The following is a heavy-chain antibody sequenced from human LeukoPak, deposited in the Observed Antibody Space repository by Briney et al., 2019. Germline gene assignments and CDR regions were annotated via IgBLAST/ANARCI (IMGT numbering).Heavy chain of an antibody. J-gene: IGHJ4*02. CDR2: INSDGSST. D-gene: IGHD3-22*01. CDR3: ARKFYYDSSGYLTFDY. Sequence: GGSLRLSCADSGFTFSSYWMHRVRHAPGKGLVWVSRINSDGSSTSYADSVKGRFTISRDNTKNTLYLQMNSLRAEDTAVYYCARKFYYDSSGYLTFDYWGQGTLVTVSS. V-gene: IGHV3-74*01. CDR1: GFTFSSYW.